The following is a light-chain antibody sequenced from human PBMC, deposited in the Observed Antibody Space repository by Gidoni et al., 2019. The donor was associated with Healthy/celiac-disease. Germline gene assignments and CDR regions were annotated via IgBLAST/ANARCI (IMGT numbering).Light chain of an antibody. V-gene: IGKV4-1*01. CDR1: QSVLYSSNNKNY. Sequence: DIVMTHSPDCLAVSLGERATINCKSSQSVLYSSNNKNYLAWYQQKPGQPPKLLIYWASTRESGVPDRFSGSGSGTDFTLTISSLQAEDVAVYYCQQYYSTPQTFGQGTKLEIK. CDR3: QQYYSTPQT. J-gene: IGKJ2*01. CDR2: WAS.